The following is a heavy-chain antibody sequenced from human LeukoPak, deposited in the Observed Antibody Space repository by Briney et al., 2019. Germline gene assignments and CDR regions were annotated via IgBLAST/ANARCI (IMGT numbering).Heavy chain of an antibody. CDR3: ARVGPGPHYDFWSGSSGYYFDY. J-gene: IGHJ4*02. CDR2: IYHTGST. V-gene: IGHV4-30-2*01. CDR1: GGSISSSTLS. Sequence: SETLSLTCAVSGGSISSSTLSWSWIRQPPGKGLEWIGYIYHTGSTYYNPSLKSRVTISVDRSKNQFSLKLSSVTAADTAAYYCARVGPGPHYDFWSGSSGYYFDYWGQGTLVTVSS. D-gene: IGHD3-3*01.